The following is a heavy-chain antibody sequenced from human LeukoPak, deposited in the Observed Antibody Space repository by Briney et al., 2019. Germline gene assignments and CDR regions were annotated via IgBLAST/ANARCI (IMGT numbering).Heavy chain of an antibody. CDR2: INPNSGGT. CDR3: AREAGHISGGTYYYYGMDV. CDR1: GYIFTDYY. Sequence: VASVKVSCKASGYIFTDYYMHWVRQAPGQELGWMGRINPNSGGTNYAQKFQGRVTMTRDTSISTAYTELSSVTAADTAVYYCAREAGHISGGTYYYYGMDVWGQGTTVTVSS. D-gene: IGHD2-15*01. J-gene: IGHJ6*02. V-gene: IGHV1/OR15-1*02.